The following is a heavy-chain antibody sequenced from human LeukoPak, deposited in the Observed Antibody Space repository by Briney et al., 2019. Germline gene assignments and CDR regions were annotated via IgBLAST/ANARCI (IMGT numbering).Heavy chain of an antibody. J-gene: IGHJ6*02. D-gene: IGHD2-15*01. CDR3: ARPRDSDXLDYGMDV. CDR1: GGTFSSYA. CDR2: IIPIFGTA. V-gene: IGHV1-69*13. Sequence: GASVKVSCKASGGTFSSYAISWVRQAPGQGLEWMGGIIPIFGTANYAQKFQGRVTITADESTSTAYMELSSLRSEDTAVYYCARPRDSDXLDYGMDVWGQGTTVTVSS.